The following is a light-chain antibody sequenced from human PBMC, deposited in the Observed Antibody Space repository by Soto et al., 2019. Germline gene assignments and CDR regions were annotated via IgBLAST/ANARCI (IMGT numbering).Light chain of an antibody. J-gene: IGKJ1*01. CDR2: KAS. CDR3: QQYDTYPWT. CDR1: QSISSW. Sequence: DIQMTQSPSTLSASIGDRVTITCRASQSISSWLAWYQQKPGKAPKLLIDKASRGGVPSRFSDSGSGTEFTLTISSLQPDDFATYYCQQYDTYPWTFGQGTKVELK. V-gene: IGKV1-5*03.